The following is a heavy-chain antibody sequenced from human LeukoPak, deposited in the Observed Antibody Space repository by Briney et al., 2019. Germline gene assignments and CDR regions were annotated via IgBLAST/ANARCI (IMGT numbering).Heavy chain of an antibody. V-gene: IGHV4-39*02. J-gene: IGHJ4*02. D-gene: IGHD3-3*01. Sequence: PSETLSLTCTVSGGSISSSSYYWGWIRQPPGKGLEWIGSIYYSGSTYYNPSLKSRVTISVDTSKNQFSLKLSSVTAADTAVYYCARDPLCDFWSGYLCPLDYWGQGTLVTVSS. CDR3: ARDPLCDFWSGYLCPLDY. CDR2: IYYSGST. CDR1: GGSISSSSYY.